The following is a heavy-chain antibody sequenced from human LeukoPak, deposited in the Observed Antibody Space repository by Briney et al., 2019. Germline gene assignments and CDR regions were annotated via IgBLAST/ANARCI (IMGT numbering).Heavy chain of an antibody. CDR3: AKAGSRNTDYYYDDMDV. D-gene: IGHD3-10*01. CDR1: GFTVISNY. Sequence: GGSLRLSCAASGFTVISNYMSWVRQAPGKGLEWVAVIWYDGSSKYYADSVKGRFTVSRDNSKNTLDLQMNGLRAEDTAVYYCAKAGSRNTDYYYDDMDVWGQGTTVTVSS. CDR2: IWYDGSSK. J-gene: IGHJ6*02. V-gene: IGHV3-33*06.